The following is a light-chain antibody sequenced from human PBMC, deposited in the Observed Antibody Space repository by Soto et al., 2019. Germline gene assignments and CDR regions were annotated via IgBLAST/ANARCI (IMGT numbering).Light chain of an antibody. CDR1: QSVDSRY. CDR3: QQYGSSPPLT. CDR2: GAS. V-gene: IGKV3-20*01. J-gene: IGKJ4*01. Sequence: EIVLTQSPGTLSLSPGERATLSCRASQSVDSRYLAWYQQRPGQAPRLLIYGASSRATGIPDRFSGSGSGTDFTLTISRLEPEDSAVYYCQQYGSSPPLTFGGWTKVEIK.